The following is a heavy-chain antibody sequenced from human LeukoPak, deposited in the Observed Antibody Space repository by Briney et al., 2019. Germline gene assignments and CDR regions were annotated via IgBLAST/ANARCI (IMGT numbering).Heavy chain of an antibody. CDR2: TNHSGST. Sequence: SETLSLTCAVYGGSFSGYYWSWIRQPPGKGLEWIGETNHSGSTNYNPSLKSRVTISVDTSKNQFSLKLSSVTAADTAVYYCASRLESHFDYWGQGTLVTVSS. D-gene: IGHD1-1*01. V-gene: IGHV4-34*01. J-gene: IGHJ4*02. CDR1: GGSFSGYY. CDR3: ASRLESHFDY.